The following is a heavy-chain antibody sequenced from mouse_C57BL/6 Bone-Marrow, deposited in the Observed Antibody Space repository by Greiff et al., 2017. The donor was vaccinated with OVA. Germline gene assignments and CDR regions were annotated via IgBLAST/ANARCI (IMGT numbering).Heavy chain of an antibody. V-gene: IGHV1-50*01. CDR3: ARSPSPYDYGSSYEDD. J-gene: IGHJ2*01. CDR2: IDPSDGYT. CDR1: GYTFTSYW. Sequence: QVQLQQPGAELVKPGASVKLSCKASGYTFTSYWMQWVKQRPGQGLEWIGYIDPSDGYTNYTHNFKGQATLTVDTSSSTAYLQLSRLTSEESAVYYCARSPSPYDYGSSYEDDWGQGTTLTVSS. D-gene: IGHD1-1*01.